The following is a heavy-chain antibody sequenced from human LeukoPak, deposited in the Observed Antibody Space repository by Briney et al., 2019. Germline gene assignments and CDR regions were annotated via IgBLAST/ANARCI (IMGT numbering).Heavy chain of an antibody. J-gene: IGHJ4*02. Sequence: PSETLSLTCVVNGGSFTDYYWTWIRQAPGNGLEWVGDIDHRGSINYNPSLKSRVTISVDTSKNQFSLKLNSVTAADTAVYYCARQVLDSGSYYGGYYFDYWGQGTLVTVSS. CDR1: GGSFTDYY. V-gene: IGHV4-34*01. CDR2: IDHRGSI. D-gene: IGHD1-26*01. CDR3: ARQVLDSGSYYGGYYFDY.